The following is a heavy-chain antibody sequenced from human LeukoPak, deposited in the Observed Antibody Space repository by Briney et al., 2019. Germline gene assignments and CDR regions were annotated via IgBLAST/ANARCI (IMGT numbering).Heavy chain of an antibody. Sequence: GGSLRLSCAASGFTISDSAMTWVRQAPGKGLDWVSIITDNGAHTFYADSVKGRFTISRDTSENTLYLQMNSLRADDTAVSYCATVGGSCSSSNCFAYFGSWGQGTLVTVSS. CDR2: ITDNGAHT. D-gene: IGHD2-2*01. CDR3: ATVGGSCSSSNCFAYFGS. CDR1: GFTISDSA. J-gene: IGHJ4*02. V-gene: IGHV3-23*01.